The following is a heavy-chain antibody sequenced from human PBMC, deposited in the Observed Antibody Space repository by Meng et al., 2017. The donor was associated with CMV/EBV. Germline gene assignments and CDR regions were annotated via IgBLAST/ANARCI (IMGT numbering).Heavy chain of an antibody. Sequence: GGSLRLSCAASGFTFSSYEMNWVRQAPGKGLEWVSYISSSGSTIYYADSVKGRFTISRDNSKNTLYLQMNSLRAEDTAVYYCARDRRGYSYGYYYYGMDVWGQGTTVTVSS. CDR2: ISSSGSTI. CDR3: ARDRRGYSYGYYYYGMDV. D-gene: IGHD5-18*01. V-gene: IGHV3-48*03. J-gene: IGHJ6*02. CDR1: GFTFSSYE.